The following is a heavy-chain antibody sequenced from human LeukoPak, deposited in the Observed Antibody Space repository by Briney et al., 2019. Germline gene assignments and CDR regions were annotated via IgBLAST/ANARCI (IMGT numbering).Heavy chain of an antibody. CDR3: AKDQRTMTRRMDV. V-gene: IGHV3-30*18. Sequence: GGSLRLSCAASGFTFSNSAMHWVRQAPGKGLEWVAFISYDGRDKYYADSVKGRFTISRDNSRNTLYLQMNSLRVEDRAVYFCAKDQRTMTRRMDVWGQGTAVTVSS. CDR1: GFTFSNSA. CDR2: ISYDGRDK. D-gene: IGHD2-2*01. J-gene: IGHJ6*02.